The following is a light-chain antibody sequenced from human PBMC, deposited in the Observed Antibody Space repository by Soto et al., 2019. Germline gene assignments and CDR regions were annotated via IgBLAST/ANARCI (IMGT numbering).Light chain of an antibody. CDR2: EVS. CDR1: SSDVGGYNY. CDR3: SSYTSSSTYV. Sequence: QSALTQPASVSGSHGQSITISCTGTSSDVGGYNYVSWYQQYPGKAPKLMIYEVSNRPSGVSKRFSGSKSGNTASLTISGLQAEDEADYYCSSYTSSSTYVFGTGTKFTVL. V-gene: IGLV2-14*01. J-gene: IGLJ1*01.